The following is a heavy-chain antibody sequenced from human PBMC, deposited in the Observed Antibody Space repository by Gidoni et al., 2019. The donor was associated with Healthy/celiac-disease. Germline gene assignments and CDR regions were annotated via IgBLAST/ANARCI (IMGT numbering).Heavy chain of an antibody. CDR3: AHSGGTVVPAAMVPYAFDI. CDR1: GFSLRTSGVG. J-gene: IGHJ3*02. V-gene: IGHV2-5*02. D-gene: IGHD2-2*01. CDR2: IYWDDDK. Sequence: QITLKESGPTLVQPTQPLTLTCTFSGFSLRTSGVGVGWIRHPPGKALEWLALIYWDDDKRYSPSLKSRLTITKDTSKNQVVLTMTNMDPVDTATYYCAHSGGTVVPAAMVPYAFDIWGQGTMVTVSS.